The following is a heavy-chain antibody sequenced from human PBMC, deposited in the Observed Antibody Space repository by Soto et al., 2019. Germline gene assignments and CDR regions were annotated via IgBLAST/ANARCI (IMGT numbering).Heavy chain of an antibody. D-gene: IGHD3-10*01. CDR2: IYYSGST. V-gene: IGHV4-39*01. J-gene: IGHJ4*02. CDR1: GGSISSSSYY. Sequence: PSETLSLTCTVSGGSISSSSYYWGWIRQPPGKGLEWIGSIYYSGSTYYNPSLKSRVTISVDTSKNQFSLKLSSVTAADTAVYYCARHSPDYYGSGNPFYFDYWGQGTLVTVSS. CDR3: ARHSPDYYGSGNPFYFDY.